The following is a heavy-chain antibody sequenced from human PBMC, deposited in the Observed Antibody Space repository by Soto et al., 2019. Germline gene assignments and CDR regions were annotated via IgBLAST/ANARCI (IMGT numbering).Heavy chain of an antibody. CDR1: GGSFSGHY. D-gene: IGHD1-1*01. J-gene: IGHJ5*02. V-gene: IGHV4-34*01. CDR2: INHSGST. CDR3: ARIQSPGGWFDP. Sequence: PSETLSLTCAVYGGSFSGHYWSWIRQPPGKGLEWIGEINHSGSTNYNPSLKSRVTISVDTSKNQFSLKLSSVTAADTAVYYCARIQSPGGWFDPWGQGTLVTVSS.